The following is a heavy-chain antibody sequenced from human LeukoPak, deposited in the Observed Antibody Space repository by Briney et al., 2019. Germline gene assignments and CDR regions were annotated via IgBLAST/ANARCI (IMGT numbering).Heavy chain of an antibody. V-gene: IGHV1-8*02. Sequence: GASVKVSCKASGYTFTGYYMHWVRQAPGQGLEWMGWMNPNSGNTGYAQKFQGRVTMTRNTSISTAYMELSSLRSEDTAVYYCARVPPLYDILTGYYRAPNWFDPWGQGTLVTVSS. CDR2: MNPNSGNT. J-gene: IGHJ5*02. D-gene: IGHD3-9*01. CDR3: ARVPPLYDILTGYYRAPNWFDP. CDR1: GYTFTGYY.